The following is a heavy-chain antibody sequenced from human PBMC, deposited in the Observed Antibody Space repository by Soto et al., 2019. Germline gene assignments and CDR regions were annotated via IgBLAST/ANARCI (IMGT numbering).Heavy chain of an antibody. CDR3: ANGRWSPDF. CDR1: GFTFSSYG. CDR2: ISDSGGNT. D-gene: IGHD2-15*01. J-gene: IGHJ4*02. Sequence: EVQMLESGGGLVQPGGSLRLSCAASGFTFSSYGMAWVRQAPGKGLEWVSAISDSGGNTYYAASVKGRFTISRDNSQNTLFLQLNSMRVEDTAVYYCANGRWSPDFWGQGTLVSVS. V-gene: IGHV3-23*01.